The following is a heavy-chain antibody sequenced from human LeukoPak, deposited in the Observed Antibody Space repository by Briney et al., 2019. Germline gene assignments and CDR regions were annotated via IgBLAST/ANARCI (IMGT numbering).Heavy chain of an antibody. V-gene: IGHV3-20*04. CDR1: GFTFDNYG. CDR2: INWNGGSI. Sequence: GGSLRLSCAASGFTFDNYGMSWVRLAPGKGLEWVSGINWNGGSIGYAHSVKGRFTISRDNAKDSLYLQMNSLRAEDTALYYCARVGIYGDYGRYFDYWGQGTLVTVSS. J-gene: IGHJ4*02. CDR3: ARVGIYGDYGRYFDY. D-gene: IGHD4-17*01.